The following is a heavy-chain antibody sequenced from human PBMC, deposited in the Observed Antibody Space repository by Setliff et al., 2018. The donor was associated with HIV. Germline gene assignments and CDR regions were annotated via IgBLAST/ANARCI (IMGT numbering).Heavy chain of an antibody. D-gene: IGHD1-26*01. Sequence: SETLSLTCGVSGGSIFNYYWSWIRQPAGKGLEWIGHIYTSGSTNGHTTYNPSLRSRVTMVIDTSKKQFSLIVTSVTAADTAVYYCARGNDRLVGGKHLDYWGQGALVTVSS. CDR3: ARGNDRLVGGKHLDY. CDR1: GGSIFNYY. V-gene: IGHV4-4*07. J-gene: IGHJ4*02. CDR2: IYTSGST.